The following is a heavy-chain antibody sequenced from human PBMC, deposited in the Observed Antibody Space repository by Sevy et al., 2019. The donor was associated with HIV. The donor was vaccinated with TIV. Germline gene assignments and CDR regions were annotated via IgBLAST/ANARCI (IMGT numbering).Heavy chain of an antibody. CDR1: GFTFSKAW. CDR2: IKSKTDGGTT. Sequence: GGSLRLSCAASGFTFSKAWMNWVRQAPGKGPEWVGRIKSKTDGGTTDFAAFVKGRFKISRDDSNDTLFLQMDNLEVEDTAVYYCNTAHQWFGNLRLDWGQGTLVTVSS. CDR3: NTAHQWFGNLRLD. V-gene: IGHV3-15*01. J-gene: IGHJ4*02. D-gene: IGHD3-10*01.